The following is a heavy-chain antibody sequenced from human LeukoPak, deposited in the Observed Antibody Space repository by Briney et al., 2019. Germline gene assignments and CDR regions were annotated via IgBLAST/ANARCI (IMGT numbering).Heavy chain of an antibody. D-gene: IGHD6-19*01. J-gene: IGHJ4*02. CDR3: AGRRGAVDPFDY. CDR2: IYYSGST. Sequence: SETLALTCSVSAGCISGHFWSWIRQSPGKGLECSGYIYYSGSTSYNASLESRATISVDTSNNQFSLKLSSVTAADTAVYYCAGRRGAVDPFDYWGQGTLVTVSS. CDR1: AGCISGHF. V-gene: IGHV4-59*11.